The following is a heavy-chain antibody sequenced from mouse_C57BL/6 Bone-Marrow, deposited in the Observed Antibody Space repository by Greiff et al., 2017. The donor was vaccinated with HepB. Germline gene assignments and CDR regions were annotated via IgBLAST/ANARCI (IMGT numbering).Heavy chain of an antibody. CDR2: SRNKANDYTT. CDR1: GFTFSDFY. CDR3: AREDPNYPCAY. D-gene: IGHD2-1*01. J-gene: IGHJ3*01. V-gene: IGHV7-1*01. Sequence: EVKLMESGGGLVQSGRSLRLSCATSGFTFSDFYMEWVRQAPGKGLEWIAASRNKANDYTTEYSASVKGRFIVSRDTSQSILYLQMNALRAEDTAIYYCAREDPNYPCAYWGQGTLVTVSA.